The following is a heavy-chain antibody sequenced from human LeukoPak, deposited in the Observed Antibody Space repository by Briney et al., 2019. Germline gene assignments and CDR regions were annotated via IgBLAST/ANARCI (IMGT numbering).Heavy chain of an antibody. CDR2: IYTIGST. CDR3: ARVVGDFTFGGVVVFDLAFDI. D-gene: IGHD3-16*02. Sequence: SQTLSPTCTVSGRSISSYYWSWIRQPAGKGLEWIGRIYTIGSTNYNPSLKSRVTMSVDTSKNQFSLKLSSVTAAGTGVYYCARVVGDFTFGGVVVFDLAFDIWGQGTMVTVSS. J-gene: IGHJ3*02. CDR1: GRSISSYY. V-gene: IGHV4-4*07.